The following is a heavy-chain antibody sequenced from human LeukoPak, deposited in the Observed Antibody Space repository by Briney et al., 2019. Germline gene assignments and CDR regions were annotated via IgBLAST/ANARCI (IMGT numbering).Heavy chain of an antibody. CDR2: IYYSGST. CDR3: ARDTRAVAGTEDWFDP. CDR1: GGSISSYY. V-gene: IGHV4-59*05. Sequence: SETLSLTCTVSGGSISSYYWSWIRQPPGKGLEWIGSIYYSGSTYYNPSLKSRVTISVDTSKNQFSLKLSSVTAADTAVYYCARDTRAVAGTEDWFDPWGQGTLVTVSS. J-gene: IGHJ5*02. D-gene: IGHD6-19*01.